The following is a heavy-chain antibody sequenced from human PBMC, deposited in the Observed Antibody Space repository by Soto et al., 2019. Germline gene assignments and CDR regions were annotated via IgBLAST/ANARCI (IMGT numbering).Heavy chain of an antibody. CDR1: GGSISSGDYY. CDR2: IYYSGST. J-gene: IGHJ4*02. D-gene: IGHD3-10*01. V-gene: IGHV4-30-4*01. CDR3: ARNKPEGVTHRLGVDY. Sequence: QVQLQESGPGLVKPSQTVSFTCTVSGGSISSGDYYWSWIRQPPGKGLEWIGYIYYSGSTYYNPSLKSRVTISVDTSKNQFSLKLSSVTAADTAVYYCARNKPEGVTHRLGVDYWGQGTLVTVSS.